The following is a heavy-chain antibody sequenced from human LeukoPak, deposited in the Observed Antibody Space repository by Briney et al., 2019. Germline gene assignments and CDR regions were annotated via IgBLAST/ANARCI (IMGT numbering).Heavy chain of an antibody. D-gene: IGHD6-19*01. CDR3: AKVLRVVAVGGTFEAFDY. Sequence: GGSLRLSCAASGFTFSSYAMSWVRQAPGKGLEWVSGISGSGGSTYYADSVKGRFAISRDSSENTLYLQMNSLRVEDTAIYYCAKVLRVVAVGGTFEAFDYWGQGTLVTVSS. V-gene: IGHV3-23*01. CDR1: GFTFSSYA. J-gene: IGHJ4*02. CDR2: ISGSGGST.